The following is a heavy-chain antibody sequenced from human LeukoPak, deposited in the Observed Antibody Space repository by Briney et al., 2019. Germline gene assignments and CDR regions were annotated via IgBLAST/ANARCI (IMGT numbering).Heavy chain of an antibody. CDR1: GGSISSYY. J-gene: IGHJ6*03. CDR3: ARGRVSSSTWHSTYYNYFYMDV. CDR2: VDHTVIT. Sequence: SETLSLTCTVSGGSISSYYWSWIRQPPGEGLEWIGYVDHTVITNFSPSLNGRVSISRDTTKNLFSLSVRSVTAADTAVYFCARGRVSSSTWHSTYYNYFYMDVWGKGTTVTVSS. D-gene: IGHD5-12*01. V-gene: IGHV4-59*01.